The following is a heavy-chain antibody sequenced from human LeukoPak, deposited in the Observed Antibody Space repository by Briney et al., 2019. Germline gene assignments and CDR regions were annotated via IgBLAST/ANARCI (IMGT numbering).Heavy chain of an antibody. CDR1: GYTFIAYY. D-gene: IGHD3-10*01. J-gene: IGHJ4*02. V-gene: IGHV1-2*02. CDR3: ARERDYYGSGSYYAYYFDY. CDR2: INPNNGDT. Sequence: GASVKVSCKASGYTFIAYYMCWVRQAPGQGLEWMGWINPNNGDTNYAQKFQGRVTMTRDTSISTAYMELSRLRSDDTAVYYCARERDYYGSGSYYAYYFDYWGQGTLVTVSS.